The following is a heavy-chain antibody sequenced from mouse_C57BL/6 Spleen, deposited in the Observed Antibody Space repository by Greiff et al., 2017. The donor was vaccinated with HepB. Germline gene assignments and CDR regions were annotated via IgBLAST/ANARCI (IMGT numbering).Heavy chain of an antibody. Sequence: EVQLQQSGPVLVKPGASVKMSCKASGYTFTDYYMNWVKQSHGKSLEWLGVINPYNGGTSYNQKFKGKATLTVDKSSSTVYMELNILTSEDSAVYYRAPFITTVVAPFAYWGQGTLVTVSA. V-gene: IGHV1-19*01. CDR3: APFITTVVAPFAY. CDR1: GYTFTDYY. D-gene: IGHD1-1*01. J-gene: IGHJ3*01. CDR2: INPYNGGT.